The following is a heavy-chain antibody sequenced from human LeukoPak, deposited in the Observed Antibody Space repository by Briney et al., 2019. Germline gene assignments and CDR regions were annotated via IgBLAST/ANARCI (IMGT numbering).Heavy chain of an antibody. Sequence: PSETLSLTCTVSGGSISSYYWSWIRQPPGKGLEWIGYIYYSGSTNYNPSLKSRVTISVDTSKNQFSLKLSSVTAADTAVYYCARGRRDGPAHFDYWGQGTLVTVSS. CDR3: ARGRRDGPAHFDY. J-gene: IGHJ4*02. CDR1: GGSISSYY. CDR2: IYYSGST. D-gene: IGHD5-24*01. V-gene: IGHV4-59*01.